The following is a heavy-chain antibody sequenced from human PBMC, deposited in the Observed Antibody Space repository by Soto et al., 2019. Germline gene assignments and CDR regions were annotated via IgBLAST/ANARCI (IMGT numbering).Heavy chain of an antibody. CDR3: AKSSSGSYPFDY. J-gene: IGHJ4*02. V-gene: IGHV3-30*18. CDR2: ISYDGSNK. CDR1: GFTFSSYV. D-gene: IGHD1-26*01. Sequence: GGSLRLSCAASGFTFSSYVMHWVRQAPGKGLDWVAVISYDGSNKYYADSVKGRFTISRDNSKNTLYLQMNSLRAEHTAVYYCAKSSSGSYPFDYWGQGTLVTVSS.